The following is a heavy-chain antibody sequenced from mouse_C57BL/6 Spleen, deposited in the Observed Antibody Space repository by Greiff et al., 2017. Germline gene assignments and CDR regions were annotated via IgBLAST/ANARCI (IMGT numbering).Heavy chain of an antibody. CDR1: GYSFTRYY. CDR2: IYPGSGNT. V-gene: IGHV1-66*01. D-gene: IGHD1-1*01. J-gene: IGHJ4*01. CDR3: ARRGYYGSSCATMDY. Sequence: QVQLQQSGPELVKPGASVKISCKASGYSFTRYYIHWVKQRPGQGLEWIGWIYPGSGNTKYNEKFKGKATLTADKSSSTAYMQLSSLTSEDSAVYFCARRGYYGSSCATMDYWGQGTSVTVSS.